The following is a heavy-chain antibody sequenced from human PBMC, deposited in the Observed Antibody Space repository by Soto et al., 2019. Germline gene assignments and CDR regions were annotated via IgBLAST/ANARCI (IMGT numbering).Heavy chain of an antibody. CDR2: INAGNGNT. CDR1: GYTFTSYA. J-gene: IGHJ4*02. D-gene: IGHD3-22*01. CDR3: ARALPPFYYDSSAYYDLAY. V-gene: IGHV1-3*01. Sequence: ASVKVSCKASGYTFTSYAMHWVRQAPGQRLEWMGWINAGNGNTKYSQKFRGRFTITRDTSANTAYMELSRLRSEDTAVYYCARALPPFYYDSSAYYDLAYWGQGTLVTVSS.